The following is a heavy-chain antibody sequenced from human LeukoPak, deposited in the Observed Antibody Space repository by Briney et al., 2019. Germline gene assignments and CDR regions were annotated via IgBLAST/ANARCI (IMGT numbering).Heavy chain of an antibody. J-gene: IGHJ4*02. CDR1: GGSISSDY. V-gene: IGHV4-59*08. D-gene: IGHD6-19*01. CDR3: ARQSSGCYDY. Sequence: SGTLSLTCTVSGGSISSDYWSWIRQPPGKGLEWIGYIYHSGSTNYNPSLKSRVTISLDTSKNQFSLKLTSVTAADTAVYYCARQSSGCYDYWGQGTLATVSS. CDR2: IYHSGST.